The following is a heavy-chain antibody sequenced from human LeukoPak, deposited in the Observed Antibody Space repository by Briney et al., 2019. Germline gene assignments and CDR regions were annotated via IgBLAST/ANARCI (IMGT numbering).Heavy chain of an antibody. J-gene: IGHJ4*02. CDR2: INPNSGGT. CDR1: GYTFTGYY. V-gene: IGHV1-2*02. Sequence: ASVKVSCKASGYTFTGYYMHWVRQAPEQGLEWMGWINPNSGGTNYAQKFQGRVTMTRDTSISTAYMELSRLRSDDTAVYYCARGPTSITIFGVVSPNFDYWGQGTLVTVSS. D-gene: IGHD3-3*01. CDR3: ARGPTSITIFGVVSPNFDY.